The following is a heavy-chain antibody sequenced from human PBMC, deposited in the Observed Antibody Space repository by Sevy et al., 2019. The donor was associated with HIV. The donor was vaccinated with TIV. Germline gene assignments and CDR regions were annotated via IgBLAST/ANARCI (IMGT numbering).Heavy chain of an antibody. CDR1: GFTFSSYS. D-gene: IGHD3-22*01. CDR3: AKVAYYYDSSGYSMSQWYYGMDV. Sequence: GGSLRLSCAASGFTFSSYSMNWVRQAPGKGLEWVSFISGLSNYIYYADSVKGRFTISRDNAKNSLYLQMNSLRAEDTAVYYCAKVAYYYDSSGYSMSQWYYGMDVWGQGTTVTVSS. CDR2: ISGLSNYI. J-gene: IGHJ6*02. V-gene: IGHV3-21*04.